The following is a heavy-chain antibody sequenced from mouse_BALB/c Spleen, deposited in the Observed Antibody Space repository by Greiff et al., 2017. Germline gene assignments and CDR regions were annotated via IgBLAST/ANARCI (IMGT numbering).Heavy chain of an antibody. V-gene: IGHV5-9-3*01. D-gene: IGHD1-1*01. CDR2: ISSGGSYT. CDR3: ARTTTVVAKDY. J-gene: IGHJ2*01. CDR1: GFTFSSYA. Sequence: EVQGVESGGGLVKPGGSLKLSCAASGFTFSSYAMSWVRQTPGKRLEWVATISSGGSYTYYQDSVKGRFTISRDNAKNTLYLQMSSLRSEDTAMYYCARTTTVVAKDYWGQGTTLTVSS.